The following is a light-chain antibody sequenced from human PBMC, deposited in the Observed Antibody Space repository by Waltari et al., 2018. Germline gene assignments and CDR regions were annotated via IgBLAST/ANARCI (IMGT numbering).Light chain of an antibody. Sequence: EIVLTQSPGTLSLSRGETATLSCRASQSISSDYLAWYQQKPGQAPRLLIYAASRTATDIPDRFSGSGSGTDFTLTITRLEPEDFAVYYCQQYDASPMYTFGQGTKLEIK. CDR3: QQYDASPMYT. CDR2: AAS. V-gene: IGKV3-20*01. CDR1: QSISSDY. J-gene: IGKJ2*01.